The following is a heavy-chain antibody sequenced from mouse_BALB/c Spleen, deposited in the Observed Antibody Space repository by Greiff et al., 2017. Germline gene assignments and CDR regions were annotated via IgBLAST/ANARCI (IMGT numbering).Heavy chain of an antibody. D-gene: IGHD2-14*01. V-gene: IGHV1S56*01. CDR2: IYPGDGST. J-gene: IGHJ3*01. CDR3: ARRDRYDGRFAY. Sequence: VQLQESGPELVKPGALVKISCKASGYTFTSYGINWVKQRPGHGLAWIGWIYPGDGSTKYNEKFKGKATLTADKSSSTAYMQHSSLTSENSAVYFCARRDRYDGRFAYWGQGTLVTVSA. CDR1: GYTFTSYG.